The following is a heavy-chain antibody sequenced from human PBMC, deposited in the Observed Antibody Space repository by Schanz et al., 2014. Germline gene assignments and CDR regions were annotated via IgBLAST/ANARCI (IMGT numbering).Heavy chain of an antibody. CDR3: ARGGPAYYFDD. J-gene: IGHJ4*02. V-gene: IGHV3-33*08. Sequence: VQLLESGGGLVQPGGSLRLSCAASGFTFSSYAMSWVRQAPGKGLEWVAILWHDGSKKYYADSVKGRFTVSRDNSKNTLYLQLNSLRAEDTAVYYCARGGPAYYFDDWGQGTLVTVSS. CDR1: GFTFSSYA. CDR2: LWHDGSKK.